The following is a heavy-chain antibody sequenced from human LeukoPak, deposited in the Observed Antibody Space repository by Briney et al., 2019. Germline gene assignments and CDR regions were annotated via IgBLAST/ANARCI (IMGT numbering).Heavy chain of an antibody. V-gene: IGHV4-39*07. Sequence: SETLSLTCTVSGGSISSSSSYWGWIRQPPGKGLEWIGSIYYSGNTYYNPSLKSRVTISVDTSKNQFSLKLSSVTAADTAVYYCARDLLLWFGELFRDAFDIWGQGTMVTVSS. J-gene: IGHJ3*02. D-gene: IGHD3-10*01. CDR1: GGSISSSSSY. CDR3: ARDLLLWFGELFRDAFDI. CDR2: IYYSGNT.